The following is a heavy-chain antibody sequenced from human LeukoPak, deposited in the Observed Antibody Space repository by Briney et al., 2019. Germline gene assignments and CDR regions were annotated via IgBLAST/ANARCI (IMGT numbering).Heavy chain of an antibody. V-gene: IGHV3-21*04. D-gene: IGHD4/OR15-4a*01. Sequence: PGGSLRLSCAASGFTFSSYSMNWVRQAPGKGLEWVSSISSSSSYIYYAVSVKGRFAISRDNAKNSLYLQMNSLRAEDTAVYYCAKESGALGAPLYDYWGRGILVTASS. CDR2: ISSSSSYI. J-gene: IGHJ4*02. CDR1: GFTFSSYS. CDR3: AKESGALGAPLYDY.